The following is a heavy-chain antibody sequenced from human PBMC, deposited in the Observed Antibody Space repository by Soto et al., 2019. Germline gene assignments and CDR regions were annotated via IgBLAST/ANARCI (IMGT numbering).Heavy chain of an antibody. CDR2: ISYDGSNK. CDR1: GFTFSSFG. J-gene: IGHJ4*02. D-gene: IGHD6-19*01. Sequence: QVQLVESGGGVAQPGRSLRLSCAASGFTFSSFGIHWVRQAPGKGLEWVAVISYDGSNKYYADSVKGRFAISRDNSKNTLYLQMNSLRAEDTAVYYCAKTTVPFGRLAVAGPFDYWGQGTLVTVSS. CDR3: AKTTVPFGRLAVAGPFDY. V-gene: IGHV3-30*18.